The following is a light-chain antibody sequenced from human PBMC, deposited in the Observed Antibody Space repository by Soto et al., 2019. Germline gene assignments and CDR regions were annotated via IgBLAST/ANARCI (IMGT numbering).Light chain of an antibody. CDR3: QQFNNYPWT. CDR1: QSISSW. J-gene: IGKJ1*01. CDR2: KAS. V-gene: IGKV1-5*03. Sequence: DIQMTQSPSTLSASVGDRVTITCRASQSISSWLAWYQQKPGKAPKLLIYKASSLESGVRSRFSGSGSGTEFTLTISSLQPDDFATYYCQQFNNYPWTFGQGTRVEI.